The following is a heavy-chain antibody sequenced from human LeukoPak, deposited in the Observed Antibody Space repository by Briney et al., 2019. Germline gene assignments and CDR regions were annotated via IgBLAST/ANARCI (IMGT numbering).Heavy chain of an antibody. CDR1: GFSFSTFW. V-gene: IGHV3-7*04. CDR2: IHPDGIEK. D-gene: IGHD2-21*02. Sequence: GGSLRLSCAASGFSFSTFWMSWVRQAPGKGLEWVANIHPDGIEKYHVDSEKGRFTIFRDNARNLLYLQMSSLRADDTAVYYCSRGDDFSGDSWGQGTLVTVSS. J-gene: IGHJ5*01. CDR3: SRGDDFSGDS.